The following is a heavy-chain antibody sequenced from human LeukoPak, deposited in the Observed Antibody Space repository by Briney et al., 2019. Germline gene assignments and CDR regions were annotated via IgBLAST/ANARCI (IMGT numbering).Heavy chain of an antibody. D-gene: IGHD3-22*01. J-gene: IGHJ4*02. CDR2: ISYDGSNK. CDR1: GFTFSSYG. Sequence: GGSLRLSCAASGFTFSSYGMHWVRQAPGKGLEWVAVISYDGSNKYYADSVKGRFTISRDNSKNTLYLQMNSLRAEDTAVYYCARDWTHYYDSSGYYPQADYWGQGTLVTVSS. V-gene: IGHV3-30*19. CDR3: ARDWTHYYDSSGYYPQADY.